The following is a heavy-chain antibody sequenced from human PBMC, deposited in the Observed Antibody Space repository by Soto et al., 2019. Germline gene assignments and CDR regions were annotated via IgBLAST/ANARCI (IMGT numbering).Heavy chain of an antibody. CDR3: AKDMARLEYYFDY. V-gene: IGHV3-23*01. Sequence: HPGGSLRLSCAASGFTFSSYAMSWVRQAPGKGLEWVSAISGSGGSTYYADSVKGRFTISRDNSKNTLYLQMNSLRAEDTAVYYCAKDMARLEYYFDYWGQGTLVTVSS. D-gene: IGHD3-10*01. J-gene: IGHJ4*02. CDR1: GFTFSSYA. CDR2: ISGSGGST.